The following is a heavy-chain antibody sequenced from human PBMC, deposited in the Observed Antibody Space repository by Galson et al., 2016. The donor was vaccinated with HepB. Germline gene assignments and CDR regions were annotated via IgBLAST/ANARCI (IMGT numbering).Heavy chain of an antibody. CDR2: ITGSGSST. Sequence: SLRLSCATSGFSFSRSDMNWVRQAPGKGLEWVSAITGSGSSTHYADSVKGRFTISRDNSKNTLYLQMNSLRAEDTAVYYCGLWLVGGFDYWGQGTLVAVPS. D-gene: IGHD1-26*01. CDR1: GFSFSRSD. J-gene: IGHJ4*02. V-gene: IGHV3-23*01. CDR3: GLWLVGGFDY.